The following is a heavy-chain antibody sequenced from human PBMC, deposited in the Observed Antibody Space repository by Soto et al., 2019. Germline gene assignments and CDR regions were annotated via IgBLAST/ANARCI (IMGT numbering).Heavy chain of an antibody. J-gene: IGHJ5*02. Sequence: SETLSLTCTVSGGSISSGDYYWSWIRQPPGKGLEWIGYIYYSGSTYYNPSLKSRVTISVDTSKNQFSLKLSSVTAADTAVYYCARGSYCTNGVCYSPWFDPWGQGTLVTVSS. V-gene: IGHV4-30-4*01. D-gene: IGHD2-8*01. CDR1: GGSISSGDYY. CDR3: ARGSYCTNGVCYSPWFDP. CDR2: IYYSGST.